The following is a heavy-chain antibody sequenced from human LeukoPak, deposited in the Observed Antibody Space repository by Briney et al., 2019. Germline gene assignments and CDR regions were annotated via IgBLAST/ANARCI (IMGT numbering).Heavy chain of an antibody. CDR2: IYYSGST. CDR3: AGTSIAYEFFDY. J-gene: IGHJ4*02. Sequence: PSETLSLTCTVSGGSISSGGYYWSWIRQHPGKGLEWIGYIYYSGSTYYNPFLKSRVTISVDTSKNQFSLKLSSVTAADTAVYYCAGTSIAYEFFDYWGQGTLVTVSS. D-gene: IGHD6-6*01. CDR1: GGSISSGGYY. V-gene: IGHV4-31*03.